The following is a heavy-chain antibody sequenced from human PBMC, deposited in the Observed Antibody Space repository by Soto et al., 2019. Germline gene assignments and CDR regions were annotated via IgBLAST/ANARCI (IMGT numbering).Heavy chain of an antibody. CDR1: GDSVSSNSAA. CDR2: TYYRSKWYN. J-gene: IGHJ6*02. D-gene: IGHD2-2*02. Sequence: QSQTLSLTCAISGDSVSSNSAAWNWIRQSPSRGLEWLGRTYYRSKWYNDYAVSVKSRITINPDTSKNQFSLQLNSVTPEDTAVYYCARAVYCSSTSCYRQTDYYYGMDVWGQGTTVTVSS. V-gene: IGHV6-1*01. CDR3: ARAVYCSSTSCYRQTDYYYGMDV.